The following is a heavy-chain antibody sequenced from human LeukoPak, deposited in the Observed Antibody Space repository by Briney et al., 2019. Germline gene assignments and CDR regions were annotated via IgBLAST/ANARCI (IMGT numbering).Heavy chain of an antibody. J-gene: IGHJ4*02. CDR1: GFTVSSSY. V-gene: IGHV3-66*01. CDR2: IYNGGST. CDR3: ARASQWLAFDY. Sequence: GGSLRLSCAASGFTVSSSYISWVRQAPGKGLEWVSVIYNGGSTNYADSVKGRFTISRDNSKNTLYLQTNSLRAEDTAVYYCARASQWLAFDYWGQGTLVTVSS. D-gene: IGHD6-19*01.